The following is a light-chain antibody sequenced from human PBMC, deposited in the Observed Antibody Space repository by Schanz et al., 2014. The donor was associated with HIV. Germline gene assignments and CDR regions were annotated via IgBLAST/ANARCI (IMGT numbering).Light chain of an antibody. J-gene: IGLJ3*02. V-gene: IGLV2-14*01. CDR1: SSDVGGYNY. Sequence: QSALTQPPSASGSPGQSVTISCTGTSSDVGGYNYVSWYQQHPGKAPKLMIYDVSNRPSGVSNRFSGSKSGNTASLTISGLQAEDEADYYCSSYTKSNTWMFGGGTKLTVL. CDR3: SSYTKSNTWM. CDR2: DVS.